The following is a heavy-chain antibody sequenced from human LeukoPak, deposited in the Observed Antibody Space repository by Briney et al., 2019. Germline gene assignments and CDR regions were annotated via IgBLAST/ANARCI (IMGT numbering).Heavy chain of an antibody. J-gene: IGHJ4*02. CDR3: AKDRWGSGGSGGGDY. CDR2: INQDGSEK. D-gene: IGHD2-15*01. V-gene: IGHV3-7*05. CDR1: GFTFSNYW. Sequence: GGSLRLSCAASGFTFSNYWMSWVRQAPGKGLEWVAHINQDGSEKYYVDSVKGRFTISRDNSKNTVYLQMSSLRAEDTAVYYCAKDRWGSGGSGGGDYWGQGTLVTVSS.